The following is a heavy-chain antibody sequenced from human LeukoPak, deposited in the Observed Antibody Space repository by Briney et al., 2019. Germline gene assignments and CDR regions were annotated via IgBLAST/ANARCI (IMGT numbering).Heavy chain of an antibody. CDR3: ARDGAVAGRYWYFDL. D-gene: IGHD6-19*01. CDR1: GRSFSGYY. V-gene: IGHV4-34*01. Sequence: SETLSLTCAVYGRSFSGYYWSWIRQPPGKGLEWIGEINHSGSTNYNPSLKSRVTISVDTSKNQFSLKLSSMTAADTAVYYCARDGAVAGRYWYFDLWGRGALVTVSS. J-gene: IGHJ2*01. CDR2: INHSGST.